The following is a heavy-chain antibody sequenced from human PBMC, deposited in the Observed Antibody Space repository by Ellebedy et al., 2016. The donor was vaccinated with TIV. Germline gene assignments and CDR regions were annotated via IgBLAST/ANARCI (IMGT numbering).Heavy chain of an antibody. D-gene: IGHD4-17*01. Sequence: GESLKISXAASGFTFSSYSMNWVRQAPGKGLEWVSSISSSSSYIYYADSVKGRFTISRDNAKNSLYLQMNSLRAEDTAVYYCARPSTVTPGPFDYWGQGTLVTVSS. CDR3: ARPSTVTPGPFDY. CDR1: GFTFSSYS. J-gene: IGHJ4*02. V-gene: IGHV3-21*01. CDR2: ISSSSSYI.